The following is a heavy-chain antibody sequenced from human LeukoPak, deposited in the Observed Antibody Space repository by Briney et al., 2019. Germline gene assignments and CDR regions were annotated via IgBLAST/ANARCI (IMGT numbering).Heavy chain of an antibody. V-gene: IGHV3-23*01. CDR2: ISGSGGST. CDR3: AKVAAGTEANAFDI. CDR1: GFTFSSYA. Sequence: PGGPLRLSCAASGFTFSSYAMGWVRQAQGKGLEWVSAISGSGGSTYYADSVKGRFTISRDNSKNTLYLQMNSLRAEDTAVYYCAKVAAGTEANAFDIWGQGTMVTVSS. D-gene: IGHD6-13*01. J-gene: IGHJ3*02.